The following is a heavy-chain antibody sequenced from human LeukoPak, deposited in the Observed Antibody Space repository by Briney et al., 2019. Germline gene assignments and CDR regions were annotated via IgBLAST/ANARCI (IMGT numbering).Heavy chain of an antibody. V-gene: IGHV3-48*04. J-gene: IGHJ4*02. CDR3: ARDPRGPDY. CDR2: ISPSGTTM. CDR1: GFTFSTYT. Sequence: GGPLRLSCAASGFTFSTYTMNWVRQAPGKGLEWISYISPSGTTMYYVDSVKGRFIISRDNAKDSLYLQMNSLRVEDTAVYYCARDPRGPDYWGQGTLVTVSS.